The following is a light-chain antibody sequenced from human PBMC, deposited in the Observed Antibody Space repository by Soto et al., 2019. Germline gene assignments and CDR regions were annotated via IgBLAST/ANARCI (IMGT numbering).Light chain of an antibody. J-gene: IGLJ1*01. CDR1: SSDVGAYNY. Sequence: QSALTQPASVSGSPGQSITISCTGTSSDVGAYNYVSWYQQHPGKAPQLMIYEVSNRPSGVSNRFSGSKSGNTASLTISGLQTEDEADYYCVSYTSGSSPYVFGTGTKVTVL. CDR3: VSYTSGSSPYV. CDR2: EVS. V-gene: IGLV2-14*01.